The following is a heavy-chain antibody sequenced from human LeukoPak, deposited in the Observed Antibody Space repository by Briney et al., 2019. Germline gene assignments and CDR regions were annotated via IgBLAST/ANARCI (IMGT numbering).Heavy chain of an antibody. Sequence: GGSLRLSCAASGFTLTTNYVTWVRQAPGKGLEWVSVIYISGNTYYTDSVKGRFTISRDNSKNTLYLQMNSLRPEDTAVYYCARDHMRGYIFMDVWGKGTTVTVSS. J-gene: IGHJ6*03. CDR3: ARDHMRGYIFMDV. CDR2: IYISGNT. V-gene: IGHV3-66*03. D-gene: IGHD3-3*01. CDR1: GFTLTTNY.